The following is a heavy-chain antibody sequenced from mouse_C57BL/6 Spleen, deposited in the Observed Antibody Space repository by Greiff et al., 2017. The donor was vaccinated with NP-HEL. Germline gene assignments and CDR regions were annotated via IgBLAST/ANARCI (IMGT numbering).Heavy chain of an antibody. D-gene: IGHD4-1*01. CDR3: ARRLTGTDY. V-gene: IGHV1-19*01. J-gene: IGHJ2*01. Sequence: DVQLQESGPVLVKPGASVKMSCKASGYTFTDYYMNWVKQSHGKSLEWIGVINPYNGGTSYNQKFKGKATLTVDKSSSTAYMELNSLTSEDSAVYYCARRLTGTDYWGQGTTLTVSS. CDR1: GYTFTDYY. CDR2: INPYNGGT.